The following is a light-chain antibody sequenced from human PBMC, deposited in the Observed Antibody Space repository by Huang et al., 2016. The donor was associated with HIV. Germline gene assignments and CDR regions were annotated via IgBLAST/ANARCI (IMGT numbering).Light chain of an antibody. CDR1: QSVSNN. Sequence: EILMKQSPATLSVSPGERATLSCRASQSVSNNLAWFQQTPGQAPRLLIYDASTGVTGIPARFSGSGSGTEFTLTISSLQSEDFAVYYCQQYNNWPLTFGGGTKVEIK. V-gene: IGKV3-15*01. CDR2: DAS. J-gene: IGKJ4*01. CDR3: QQYNNWPLT.